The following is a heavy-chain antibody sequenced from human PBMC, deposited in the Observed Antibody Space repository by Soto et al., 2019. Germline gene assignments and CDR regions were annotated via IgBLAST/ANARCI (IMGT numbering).Heavy chain of an antibody. Sequence: QVQLQESGPGLVKPSGTLSLTCAVSSGSISSSNWWSWVRQPPGKGLEWIGEIYHSGSTNYNPSLTSRVTISVDKSKSQFSLKLSSVTAADTAVYYCAGDGKGERAFDIWGQGTMVTVSS. CDR1: SGSISSSNW. D-gene: IGHD2-15*01. V-gene: IGHV4-4*02. J-gene: IGHJ3*02. CDR3: AGDGKGERAFDI. CDR2: IYHSGST.